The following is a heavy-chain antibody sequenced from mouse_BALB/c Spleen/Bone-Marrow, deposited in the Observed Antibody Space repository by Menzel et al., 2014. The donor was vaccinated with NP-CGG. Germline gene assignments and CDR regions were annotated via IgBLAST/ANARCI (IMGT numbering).Heavy chain of an antibody. J-gene: IGHJ4*01. V-gene: IGHV1-52*01. CDR2: IDPSTSET. CDR3: ARRTLAMDY. Sequence: LVESGPDLVRPGSSVKMSCKASDYTFTTYWMHWVKQRPGQGLEWIGMIDPSTSETRLNQKFKDKATLIVDKSSNTAYMQLSSLTSEDSAVYYCARRTLAMDYWGQGTSVTVS. CDR1: DYTFTTYW.